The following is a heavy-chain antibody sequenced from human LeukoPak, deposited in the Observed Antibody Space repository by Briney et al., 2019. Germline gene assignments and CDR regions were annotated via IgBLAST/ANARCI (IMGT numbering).Heavy chain of an antibody. CDR2: ISGSGGST. D-gene: IGHD5-18*01. CDR3: AEGAGGFSYYNWFDP. J-gene: IGHJ5*02. CDR1: GFTFSSYG. V-gene: IGHV3-23*01. Sequence: PGGTLRVSCAASGFTFSSYGMSWVRQAPGKGLEWVSAISGSGGSTYYADAVKGRFTISRDNSKNTLYLQMNSLRAEDTAVYYCAEGAGGFSYYNWFDPWGQGTLVTVSS.